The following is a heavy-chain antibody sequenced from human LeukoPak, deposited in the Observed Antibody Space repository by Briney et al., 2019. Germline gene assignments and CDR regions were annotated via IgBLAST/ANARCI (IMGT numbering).Heavy chain of an antibody. Sequence: KPSETLSLTCAVYGGSFSGYYWSWIRQPPGKGLEWIGEINHSGSTNYNPSLKSRVTISVDTSKNQFSLKLSSVTAADTAVYYCARGREELVVPAYYFDYWGQGTLVTASS. CDR3: ARGREELVVPAYYFDY. CDR1: GGSFSGYY. V-gene: IGHV4-34*01. CDR2: INHSGST. J-gene: IGHJ4*02. D-gene: IGHD2-2*01.